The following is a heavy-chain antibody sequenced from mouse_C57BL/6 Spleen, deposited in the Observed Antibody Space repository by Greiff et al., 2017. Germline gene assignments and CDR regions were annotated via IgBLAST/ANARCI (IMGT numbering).Heavy chain of an antibody. V-gene: IGHV14-4*01. CDR1: GFNIKDDY. Sequence: EVQLQQSGAELVRPGASVKLSCTASGFNIKDDYMHWVKQRPEQGLEWIGWIDPENGDTEYASKFQGKATITADTSSNTAYLQLSSLTSEDTAVYYCTTWDDGAPNAYWGQGTLVTVSA. D-gene: IGHD2-3*01. CDR2: IDPENGDT. CDR3: TTWDDGAPNAY. J-gene: IGHJ3*01.